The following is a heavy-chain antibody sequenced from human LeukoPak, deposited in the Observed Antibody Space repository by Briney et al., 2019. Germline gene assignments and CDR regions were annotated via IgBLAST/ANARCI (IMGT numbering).Heavy chain of an antibody. V-gene: IGHV4-34*01. CDR2: INHSGST. CDR3: ASSSGSTSYYYYGMDV. CDR1: GGSFSGYY. Sequence: SETLSLTCDVYGGSFSGYYWSWIRQPPGKGLEWIGEINHSGSTNYNPSLKSRVTISVDTSKNQFSLKLSSVTAADTAVYYCASSSGSTSYYYYGMDVWGQGTTVTVSS. D-gene: IGHD2-2*01. J-gene: IGHJ6*02.